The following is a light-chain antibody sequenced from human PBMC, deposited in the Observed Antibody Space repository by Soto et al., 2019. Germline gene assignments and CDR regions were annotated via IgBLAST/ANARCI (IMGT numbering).Light chain of an antibody. CDR1: QSVGSN. Sequence: EIVMTQSPGTLSVSPGEGATLSCRASQSVGSNLAWYQQKPGQAPRLLIYGASTRATAIPARFSGSGSGTEFTLNISSLQSEDFAVYYCQQYDNWPPWTFGQGTKVEIK. CDR2: GAS. J-gene: IGKJ1*01. V-gene: IGKV3-15*01. CDR3: QQYDNWPPWT.